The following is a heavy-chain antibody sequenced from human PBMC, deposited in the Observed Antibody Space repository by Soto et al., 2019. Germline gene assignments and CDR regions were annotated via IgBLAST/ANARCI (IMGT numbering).Heavy chain of an antibody. V-gene: IGHV4-31*03. CDR2: IYYSGST. D-gene: IGHD3-10*01. J-gene: IGHJ6*02. CDR3: ARARFYYGSGSLFSFYYYYYGMDV. CDR1: GGSISSGGYY. Sequence: SETLSLTCTVSGGSISSGGYYWSWIRQHPGKGLEWIGYIYYSGSTYYNPSLKSRVTISVDTSKNQFSLKLSSVTAADTAVYYCARARFYYGSGSLFSFYYYYYGMDVWGQGTTVTVS.